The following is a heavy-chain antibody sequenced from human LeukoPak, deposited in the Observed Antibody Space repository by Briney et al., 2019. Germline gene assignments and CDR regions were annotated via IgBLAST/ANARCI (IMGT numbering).Heavy chain of an antibody. CDR1: GFTFSGYG. Sequence: GGSLRLSCAASGFTFSGYGMHWVRQAPGKGLEWVAFIRYDESNKYYADSVKGRFTISRDNAKNSLYLQMNSLRAEDTALYYCAKGSGIAAAAPDYWGQGTLVTVSS. V-gene: IGHV3-30*02. CDR2: IRYDESNK. CDR3: AKGSGIAAAAPDY. J-gene: IGHJ4*02. D-gene: IGHD6-13*01.